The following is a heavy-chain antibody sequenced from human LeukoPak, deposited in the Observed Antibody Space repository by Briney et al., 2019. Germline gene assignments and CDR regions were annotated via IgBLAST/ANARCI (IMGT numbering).Heavy chain of an antibody. V-gene: IGHV1-18*01. J-gene: IGHJ4*02. CDR2: ISRDNGNT. CDR3: ARDGYFDY. CDR1: GYTFSTYG. Sequence: ASVKVSCKASGYTFSTYGIAWVRQAPGQGLEWMGWISRDNGNTNYAQKFQGRVTMTTDTTTTTAYMELRSLRSDDTAVYYCARDGYFDYWGQGTLVTVSS.